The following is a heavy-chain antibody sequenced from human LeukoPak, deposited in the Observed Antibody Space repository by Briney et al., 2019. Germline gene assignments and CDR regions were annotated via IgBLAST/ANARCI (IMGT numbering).Heavy chain of an antibody. CDR1: GFTFSDDN. D-gene: IGHD3-22*01. CDR3: AKDLYDSSGYPYYFDY. V-gene: IGHV3-23*01. CDR2: ISGSGGST. J-gene: IGHJ4*02. Sequence: PGGSLRLSCAASGFTFSDDNMNWVRQAPGKGLEWVSAISGSGGSTYYADSVKGRFTISRDNSKNTLYLQMNSLRAEDTAVYYCAKDLYDSSGYPYYFDYWGQGTLVTVSS.